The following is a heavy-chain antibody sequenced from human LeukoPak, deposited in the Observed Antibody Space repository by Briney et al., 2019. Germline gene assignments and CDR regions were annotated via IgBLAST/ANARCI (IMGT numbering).Heavy chain of an antibody. J-gene: IGHJ5*02. CDR2: IYTSGST. CDR3: ARDRWELRTSEHNWFDP. V-gene: IGHV4-4*07. Sequence: SETLSLTCTVSGGSISSYYWSWIRQPAGKGLEWIGRIYTSGSTNYNPSLKSRVTMSVDTSKNQFSLKLSSVTAADTAVYYCARDRWELRTSEHNWFDPWGQGTLVTVSS. D-gene: IGHD1-26*01. CDR1: GGSISSYY.